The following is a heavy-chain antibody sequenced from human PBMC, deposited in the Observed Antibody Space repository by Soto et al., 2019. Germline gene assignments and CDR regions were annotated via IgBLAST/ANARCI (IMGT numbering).Heavy chain of an antibody. Sequence: EVQLVESGGGLVQPGGSLRLSCAASGFTFSIYWMHWVRQAPGKGPVWVSRIDNAGSSARYADSVKGRFTISRDNAKNTVYLQMNSLRAEDTAVYYCTRVGGSVSGMEVWGQGTTVTVSS. J-gene: IGHJ6*02. CDR1: GFTFSIYW. CDR3: TRVGGSVSGMEV. D-gene: IGHD1-26*01. V-gene: IGHV3-74*01. CDR2: IDNAGSSA.